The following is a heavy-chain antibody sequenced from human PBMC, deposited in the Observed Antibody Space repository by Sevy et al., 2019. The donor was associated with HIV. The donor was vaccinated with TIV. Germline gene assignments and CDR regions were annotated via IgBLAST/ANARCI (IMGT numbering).Heavy chain of an antibody. V-gene: IGHV3-9*01. CDR3: ARDVSSGHTADSYYYYYGLDV. Sequence: GGSLRLSCAASGFTFDAHAMHWVRQSPGKGLEWVSGINWNSGIIAYAGSVKGRFTISRDNAKNSLHLQMNSLRTQDTALYFCARDVSSGHTADSYYYYYGLDVWGQGTTVTVSS. J-gene: IGHJ6*02. CDR1: GFTFDAHA. CDR2: INWNSGII. D-gene: IGHD6-19*01.